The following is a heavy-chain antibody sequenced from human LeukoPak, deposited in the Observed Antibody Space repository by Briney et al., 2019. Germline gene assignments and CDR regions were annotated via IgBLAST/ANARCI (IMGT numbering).Heavy chain of an antibody. CDR1: GGSIRSFY. D-gene: IGHD6-19*01. CDR3: ARAGRIPVTGTIGGFDY. J-gene: IGHJ4*02. Sequence: SETLSLTCTVSGGSIRSFYWSWIRQPPGKGLEWIGYISDSGSTSYNPSLKSRVTISVDASKNQFSLKLSSVTAADTAAYYCARAGRIPVTGTIGGFDYWGQGTLVTVSS. V-gene: IGHV4-59*01. CDR2: ISDSGST.